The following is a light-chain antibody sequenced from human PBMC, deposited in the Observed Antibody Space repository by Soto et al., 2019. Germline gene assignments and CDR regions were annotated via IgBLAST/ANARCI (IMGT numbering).Light chain of an antibody. Sequence: DIQLTQSPSFLSASVGVRVTLTCRASQVIARYLAWYQQKPGQAPKLLIYAASTLQSGVPARFSGSGSGTXXXXXXSSLQPEDFATYYCQQLNIYPFTFGGGTKVEIK. CDR3: QQLNIYPFT. CDR1: QVIARY. J-gene: IGKJ4*01. V-gene: IGKV1-9*01. CDR2: AAS.